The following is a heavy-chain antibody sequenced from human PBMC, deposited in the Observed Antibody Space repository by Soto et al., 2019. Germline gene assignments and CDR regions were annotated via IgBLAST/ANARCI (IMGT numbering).Heavy chain of an antibody. V-gene: IGHV4-30-4*01. J-gene: IGHJ6*02. CDR1: GGSISSGNYY. CDR3: ARHLTYCSAGSCYSDFPYYGMDV. CDR2: ISYSGST. D-gene: IGHD2-15*01. Sequence: SETLSLTCTVSGGSISSGNYYWSWIRQPPGKGLEWIGFISYSGSTYYNASLKSRVTISVDTSKNQFSLKLSSVTAADTAVYYCARHLTYCSAGSCYSDFPYYGMDVWGQGTTVTVSS.